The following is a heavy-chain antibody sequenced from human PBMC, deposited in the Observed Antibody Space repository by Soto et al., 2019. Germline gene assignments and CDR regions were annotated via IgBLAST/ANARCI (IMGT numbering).Heavy chain of an antibody. D-gene: IGHD1-1*01. V-gene: IGHV4-61*01. J-gene: IGHJ4*02. CDR3: ARERTGDPTFFDY. Sequence: QVQLQESGPGLVKASETLSFTCTVSGGSVSSGSYYWSWIRQPPGKGLEWIGYIYHNGGTNYNPSLKSRVTISVDTSKNQFSLKLSSVTAADTAVYYCARERTGDPTFFDYWGQGTLVTVSS. CDR2: IYHNGGT. CDR1: GGSVSSGSYY.